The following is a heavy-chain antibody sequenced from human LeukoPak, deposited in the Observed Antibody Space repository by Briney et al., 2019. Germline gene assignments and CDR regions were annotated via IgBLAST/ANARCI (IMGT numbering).Heavy chain of an antibody. Sequence: SETLSLTCAVYGGSFSGYYWSWIRQPPGKGLEWIGEINHSGSTNYNSSLKSRVTISVDTSKNQFSLKLSSVTAADTAVYYCARPYYYGSSGYSDQWGQGTLVTVSS. J-gene: IGHJ4*02. V-gene: IGHV4-34*01. D-gene: IGHD3-22*01. CDR1: GGSFSGYY. CDR3: ARPYYYGSSGYSDQ. CDR2: INHSGST.